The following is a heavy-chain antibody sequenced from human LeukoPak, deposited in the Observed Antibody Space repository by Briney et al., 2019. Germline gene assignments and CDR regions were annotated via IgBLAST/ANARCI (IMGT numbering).Heavy chain of an antibody. CDR2: SNRDGSGT. V-gene: IGHV3-74*01. CDR3: AKDLYRGGSYYISTDFDY. D-gene: IGHD1-26*01. J-gene: IGHJ4*02. CDR1: GNYC. Sequence: GGSLRLSCAASGNYCIHWVRQSLGKGLVWVSHSNRDGSGTRYADSVKGRFTLYKDNAKNTVYLQMNSLRAEDTAVYYCAKDLYRGGSYYISTDFDYWGQGTLVTVSS.